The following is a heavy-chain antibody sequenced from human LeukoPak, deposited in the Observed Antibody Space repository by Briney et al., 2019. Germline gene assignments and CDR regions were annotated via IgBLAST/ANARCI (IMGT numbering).Heavy chain of an antibody. V-gene: IGHV4-39*07. J-gene: IGHJ3*02. Sequence: PSETLSLTCTVSGGSISSGDYYWNWIRQPPGKGLEWIGNIYHSGSTYYNPSLKSRVTISVDTSKNQFSLKLSSVTAADTAVYYCARVDYDILTGHPDAFDIWGQGTMVTVSS. CDR2: IYHSGST. D-gene: IGHD3-9*01. CDR1: GGSISSGDYY. CDR3: ARVDYDILTGHPDAFDI.